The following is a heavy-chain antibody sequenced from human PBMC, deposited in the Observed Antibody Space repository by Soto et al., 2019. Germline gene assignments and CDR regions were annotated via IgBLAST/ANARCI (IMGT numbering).Heavy chain of an antibody. J-gene: IGHJ6*03. D-gene: IGHD3-3*01. V-gene: IGHV6-1*01. CDR2: TYYRSKWYN. Sequence: PAQSLSLTCAISGDSVSSNSAAWNWTRQSPSRGLEWLGRTYYRSKWYNDYAVSVKSRITINPDTSKNQFSLQLNSVTPEDTAVYYCARASSPQQTATIFGVVISMGPYYYYYYYMDVWGKGTTVTVSS. CDR3: ARASSPQQTATIFGVVISMGPYYYYYYYMDV. CDR1: GDSVSSNSAA.